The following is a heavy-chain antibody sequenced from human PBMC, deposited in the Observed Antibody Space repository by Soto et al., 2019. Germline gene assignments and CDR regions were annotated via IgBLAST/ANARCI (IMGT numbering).Heavy chain of an antibody. V-gene: IGHV4-59*01. J-gene: IGHJ6*02. CDR1: GGSISSYY. D-gene: IGHD2-15*01. CDR2: IYYSGST. Sequence: QVQLQESGPGLVKPSETLSLTCTVSGGSISSYYWSWIRQPPGKGLEWIGYIYYSGSTNYNPSLKSXXTXSXXTSKNQFSLKLSSVTAADTAVYYCAREWWLNGMDVWGQGTTVTVSS. CDR3: AREWWLNGMDV.